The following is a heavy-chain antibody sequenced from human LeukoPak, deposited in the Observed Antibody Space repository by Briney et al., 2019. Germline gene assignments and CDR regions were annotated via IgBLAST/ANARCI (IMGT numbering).Heavy chain of an antibody. D-gene: IGHD6-6*01. J-gene: IGHJ4*02. CDR3: ASGSIAAPPLDY. CDR2: ISYDGSNK. V-gene: IGHV3-30*03. Sequence: GGSLRLSCAASGFTFSSYGMHWVRQAPGKGLEWVAVISYDGSNKYYADFVKGRFTISRDNSKNTLYLQMNSLRAEDTAVYYCASGSIAAPPLDYWGQGTLVTVSS. CDR1: GFTFSSYG.